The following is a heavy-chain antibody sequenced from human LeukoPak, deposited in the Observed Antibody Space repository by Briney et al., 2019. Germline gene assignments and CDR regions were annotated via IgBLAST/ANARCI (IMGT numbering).Heavy chain of an antibody. J-gene: IGHJ5*02. CDR3: ARRGTIAVPVFWFDP. Sequence: EGSLRLSCAASGFTFSSYEMNWVRQAPGKGLEWVANIKQDGSEKYYLDSLEGRFTISRDNAKNSVYLQINRLRAEDTAVYYCARRGTIAVPVFWFDPWGQGTLVIVSS. D-gene: IGHD6-19*01. V-gene: IGHV3-7*01. CDR2: IKQDGSEK. CDR1: GFTFSSYE.